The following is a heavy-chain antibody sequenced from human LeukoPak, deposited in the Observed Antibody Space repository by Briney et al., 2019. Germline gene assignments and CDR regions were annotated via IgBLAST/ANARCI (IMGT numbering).Heavy chain of an antibody. D-gene: IGHD2-15*01. CDR3: ASHPECSGGSCLDY. V-gene: IGHV7-4-1*02. CDR2: INTNTGNP. CDR1: GYTFTSYA. Sequence: ASVKVSCKASGYTFTSYAMNWVRQAPGQGLEWMGWINTNTGNPTYAQGFTGRFVFSLDTSVSTAYLQISSLKAEDTAVYYCASHPECSGGSCLDYWGQGTLVTVSS. J-gene: IGHJ4*02.